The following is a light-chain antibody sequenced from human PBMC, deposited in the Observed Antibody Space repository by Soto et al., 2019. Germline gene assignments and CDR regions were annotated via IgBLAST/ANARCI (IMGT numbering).Light chain of an antibody. V-gene: IGKV1-5*01. CDR2: AAS. CDR3: QQYHIYSGT. J-gene: IGKJ1*01. CDR1: QTISSW. Sequence: DIQITQSPSTLSGSVVDRVTITCRASQTISSWLAWYQQKPGKAPKLLIYAASTLQSGVPSRFSGSGSGTEFTLTINSLQPDDFATYYCQQYHIYSGTFGQGTKVDIK.